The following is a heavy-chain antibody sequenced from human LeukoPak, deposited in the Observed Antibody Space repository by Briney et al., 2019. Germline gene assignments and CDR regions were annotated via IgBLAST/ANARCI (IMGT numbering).Heavy chain of an antibody. CDR1: GFTFSSYG. CDR3: AKDPPRRYSYGGRSPLRGARGDY. D-gene: IGHD5-18*01. Sequence: PGGSLRLSCAASGFTFSSYGMHWVRQAPGKGLEWVAFIRYDGSNKYYADSVKGRFTISRDNSKNTLYLQMNSLRAEDTAVYYCAKDPPRRYSYGGRSPLRGARGDYWGQGTLVTVSS. CDR2: IRYDGSNK. V-gene: IGHV3-30*02. J-gene: IGHJ4*02.